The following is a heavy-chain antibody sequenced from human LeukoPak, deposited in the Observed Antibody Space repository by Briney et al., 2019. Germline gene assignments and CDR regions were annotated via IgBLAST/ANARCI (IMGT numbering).Heavy chain of an antibody. V-gene: IGHV4-4*07. CDR3: ARWKMTAAGISDAV. Sequence: SETLSLTCTVSGGSISSYYWSWIRQPAGKGLEWTGRIYTSGSTNYNPSLKSRVTMSVDTSKNQFSLKLSSVTAADTAVYFCARWKMTAAGISDAVWGQGSLVIVSS. CDR1: GGSISSYY. D-gene: IGHD6-13*01. J-gene: IGHJ4*02. CDR2: IYTSGST.